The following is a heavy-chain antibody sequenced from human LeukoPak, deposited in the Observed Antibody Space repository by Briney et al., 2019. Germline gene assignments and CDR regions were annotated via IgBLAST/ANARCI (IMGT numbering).Heavy chain of an antibody. V-gene: IGHV1-18*01. CDR1: GYTFTSYG. CDR3: ARDSGLLWWHSRY. D-gene: IGHD2-21*01. Sequence: ASVKVSCKASGYTFTSYGISWVRQAPGQGLEWMGWISADSGNTNYAEKLRGRVTMTTDTSTSTAYMELRSLRSDDTAVYYCARDSGLLWWHSRYWGQGTLVTVSS. J-gene: IGHJ4*02. CDR2: ISADSGNT.